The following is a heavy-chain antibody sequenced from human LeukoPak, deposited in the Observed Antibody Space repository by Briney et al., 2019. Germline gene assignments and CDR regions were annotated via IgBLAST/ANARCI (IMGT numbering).Heavy chain of an antibody. CDR1: GFTFSESW. Sequence: GGSLRLSCAASGFTFSESWMSWVRQAPGKGLEWVANMNQDGSEKDYVDSVKGRFTISRDNARESLYLQMNGLRAEDTALYYCARDHSAMPSYWGQGTLVTVSS. D-gene: IGHD2-2*01. CDR3: ARDHSAMPSY. V-gene: IGHV3-7*01. CDR2: MNQDGSEK. J-gene: IGHJ4*02.